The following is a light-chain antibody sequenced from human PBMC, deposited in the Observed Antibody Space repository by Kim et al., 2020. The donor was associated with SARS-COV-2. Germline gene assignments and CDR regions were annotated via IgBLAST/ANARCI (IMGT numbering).Light chain of an antibody. V-gene: IGKV1-39*01. J-gene: IGKJ1*01. CDR3: QQSYSNPWT. CDR2: AAS. CDR1: QSISSY. Sequence: ASVGERVTITCRASQSISSYLDWYQQKPGKAPKLLIYAASSLQSGVPSRFSGSGSGTDFTLTISSLQPEDFATYYCQQSYSNPWTFGQGTKVEIK.